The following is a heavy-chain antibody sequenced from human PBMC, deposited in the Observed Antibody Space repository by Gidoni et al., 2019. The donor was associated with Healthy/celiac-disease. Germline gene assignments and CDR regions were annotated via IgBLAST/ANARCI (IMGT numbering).Heavy chain of an antibody. J-gene: IGHJ4*02. Sequence: EVQLLESGGGLVQPGGSLRLSCAAFGFTFSSYAMSWVRQAPGTGLEWVSAISGSVGSTYYADSVKGLFTISRDNSKNTLYLQMNSLRAEDTAVYYCAKGSSSGWYGDAYFDYWGQGTLVTVSS. CDR1: GFTFSSYA. V-gene: IGHV3-23*01. CDR2: ISGSVGST. CDR3: AKGSSSGWYGDAYFDY. D-gene: IGHD6-19*01.